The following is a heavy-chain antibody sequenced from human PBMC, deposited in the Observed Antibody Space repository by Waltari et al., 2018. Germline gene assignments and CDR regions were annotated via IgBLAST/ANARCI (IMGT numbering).Heavy chain of an antibody. V-gene: IGHV4-34*01. CDR3: ARLRLGYCSGGSCYTGGFDY. D-gene: IGHD2-15*01. J-gene: IGHJ4*02. CDR1: GGSFSGYY. Sequence: QVQLQQWGAGLLTPSETLSLTCAVYGGSFSGYYWSWIRQPPGTGLEWIGEINHSGSTNYNPSLKSRVTISVDTSKNQFSLKLSSVTAADTAVYYCARLRLGYCSGGSCYTGGFDYWGQGTLVTVSS. CDR2: INHSGST.